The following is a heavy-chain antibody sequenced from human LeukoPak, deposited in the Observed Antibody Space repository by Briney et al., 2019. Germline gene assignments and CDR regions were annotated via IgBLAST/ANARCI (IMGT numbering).Heavy chain of an antibody. J-gene: IGHJ6*03. D-gene: IGHD3-10*01. V-gene: IGHV3-48*03. CDR2: ISSSGSTI. CDR1: GFTFSSYE. Sequence: GGSLRLSCAASGFTFSSYEMNWVRQAPGKGLEWVSYISSSGSTIYYADSVKGRFTISRDNAKNSLYLQMNSLRAEDTAVYYCARLGYYYGPDYYYYYMDVWGKGTTVTISS. CDR3: ARLGYYYGPDYYYYYMDV.